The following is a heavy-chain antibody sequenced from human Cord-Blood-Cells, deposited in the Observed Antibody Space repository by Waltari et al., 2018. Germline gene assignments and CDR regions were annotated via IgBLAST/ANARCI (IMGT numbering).Heavy chain of an antibody. V-gene: IGHV1-69*01. J-gene: IGHJ1*01. CDR1: GGRCRSYT. D-gene: IGHD3-16*01. CDR2: IIPIFGTA. Sequence: QVQLVQSGDEVKKPGSTVKVSCKASGGRCRSYTISGVLQAPGQGLEWMGGIIPIFGTANYAQKFQGRVTITADESTSTAYMELSSLRSEDTAVYYCARAVRRFEYFQHWGQGTLVTVSS. CDR3: ARAVRRFEYFQH.